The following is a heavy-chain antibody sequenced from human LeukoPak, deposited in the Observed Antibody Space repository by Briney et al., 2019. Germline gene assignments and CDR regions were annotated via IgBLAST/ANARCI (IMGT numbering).Heavy chain of an antibody. V-gene: IGHV4-4*07. CDR3: ARAFGYYDSSGYLEAFDI. J-gene: IGHJ3*02. D-gene: IGHD3-22*01. CDR1: GGSISSYY. Sequence: SETLSLTCTVSGGSISSYYWSWIRQPAGKGLEWIGRIYTSGSTNYNPSLKSRVTMSVDTSKNQFSLKLSSVTAADTAVYYCARAFGYYDSSGYLEAFDIWGQGTMVTVSS. CDR2: IYTSGST.